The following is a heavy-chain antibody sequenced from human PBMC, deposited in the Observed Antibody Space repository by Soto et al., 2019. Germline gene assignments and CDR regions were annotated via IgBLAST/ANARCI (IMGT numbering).Heavy chain of an antibody. CDR2: INGGSGNT. J-gene: IGHJ4*02. Sequence: QVQLVQSGAEVKKPGASVRVSCKASGYTFTSYAIHWVRQAPGQSLEWMGWINGGSGNTKYSQKFQGRVTITRDTSASTAYMELSSLRSEDTAVYYCARYEFDDWGQGTLVTVSS. V-gene: IGHV1-3*01. D-gene: IGHD3-3*01. CDR1: GYTFTSYA. CDR3: ARYEFDD.